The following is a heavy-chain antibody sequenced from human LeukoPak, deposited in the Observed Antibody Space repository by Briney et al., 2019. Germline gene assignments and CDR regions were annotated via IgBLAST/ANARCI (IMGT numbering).Heavy chain of an antibody. Sequence: SETLSLTCAVYGGSFSGYYWSWIRQPPGKGLEWIGEINYSGTTNYNPSLKSRVTISADTYKNLFSLSLSSVTAADTGVYYCARAPYCGGDCSRASDYWGQGSLVTVPS. CDR1: GGSFSGYY. J-gene: IGHJ4*02. CDR3: ARAPYCGGDCSRASDY. D-gene: IGHD2-21*02. V-gene: IGHV4-34*01. CDR2: INYSGTT.